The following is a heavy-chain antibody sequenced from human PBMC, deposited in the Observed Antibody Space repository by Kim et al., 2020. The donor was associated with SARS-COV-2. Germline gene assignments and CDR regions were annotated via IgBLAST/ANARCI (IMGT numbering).Heavy chain of an antibody. Sequence: NYAQKFQGRVTMTRDTSISTAYMELSRLRSDDTAVYYCARVGGYSGYPDYWGQGTLVTVSS. CDR3: ARVGGYSGYPDY. V-gene: IGHV1-2*02. D-gene: IGHD5-12*01. J-gene: IGHJ4*02.